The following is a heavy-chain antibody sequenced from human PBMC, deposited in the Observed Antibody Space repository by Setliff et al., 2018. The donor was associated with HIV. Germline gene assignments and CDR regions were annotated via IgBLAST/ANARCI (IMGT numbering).Heavy chain of an antibody. CDR2: INPNSGGT. J-gene: IGHJ4*02. Sequence: ASVKVSCKAAGYTFIGYNMHWVRQATGQGLEWMGWINPNSGGTNYAQKFQGRVIMTRDTSISTAYMELSRLRSDDTAVYYCARALDSSADIEGYFDFWGQGMLVTVSS. V-gene: IGHV1-2*02. D-gene: IGHD2-15*01. CDR3: ARALDSSADIEGYFDF. CDR1: GYTFIGYN.